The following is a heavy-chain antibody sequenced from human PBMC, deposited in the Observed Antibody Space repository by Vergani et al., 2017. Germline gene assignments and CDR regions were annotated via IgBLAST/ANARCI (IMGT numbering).Heavy chain of an antibody. Sequence: QLQLQESGPGLVKPSETLSLTCTVSGGSISSGGYYWSWIRQHPGKGLEWIGYIYYSGSTYYNPSLKSLVTISVDTSKNQCSLKLSSVTAAATAVYYCAGARGVACSSIFDYWGQGTLVTVSS. CDR2: IYYSGST. CDR3: AGARGVACSSIFDY. D-gene: IGHD5-12*01. J-gene: IGHJ4*02. CDR1: GGSISSGGYY. V-gene: IGHV4-31*01.